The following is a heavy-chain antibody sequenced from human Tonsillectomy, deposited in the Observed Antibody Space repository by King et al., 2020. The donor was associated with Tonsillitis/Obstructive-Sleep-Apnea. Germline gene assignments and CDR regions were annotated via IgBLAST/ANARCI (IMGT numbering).Heavy chain of an antibody. CDR2: IYWDDDK. CDR1: GFSLSASGVG. Sequence: ITLKESGPTLVKPTQTLTLTCTFSGFSLSASGVGVGWIRQPPGKALEWLAFIYWDDDKHYSPSLKSRLTITKDTSKNQVVLTMTNMDPVDTATYYCAHSRKSRIFGVVIPFDYWGQGTLVTVSS. CDR3: AHSRKSRIFGVVIPFDY. V-gene: IGHV2-5*02. J-gene: IGHJ4*02. D-gene: IGHD3-3*02.